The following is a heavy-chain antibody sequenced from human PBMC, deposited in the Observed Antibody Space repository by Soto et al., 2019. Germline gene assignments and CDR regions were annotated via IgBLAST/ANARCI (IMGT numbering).Heavy chain of an antibody. CDR3: AKDTSDGDYGLNWFDP. CDR1: GFTFSSYA. CDR2: ISGSGGST. V-gene: IGHV3-23*01. Sequence: EVQLLESGGGLVQPGGSLRLSCAASGFTFSSYAMSWVRQAPGKGLEWVSAISGSGGSTYYTDSVKGRFTISRDNSKNTLYLQMNSLRAEDTAVYYCAKDTSDGDYGLNWFDPWGQGTLVTVSS. J-gene: IGHJ5*02. D-gene: IGHD4-17*01.